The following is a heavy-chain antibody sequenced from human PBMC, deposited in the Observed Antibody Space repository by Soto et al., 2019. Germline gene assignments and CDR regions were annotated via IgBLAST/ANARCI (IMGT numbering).Heavy chain of an antibody. D-gene: IGHD2-2*01. V-gene: IGHV6-1*01. J-gene: IGHJ6*03. CDR2: TYYRSKWYN. Sequence: SXTLSLTCAISGDSVSSNSAAWNWIRQSPSRGLEWLGRTYYRSKWYNDYAVSVKSRITINPDTSKNQFSLQLNSVTPEDTAVYYCARDRAGGMPLTYYYYYMDVWGKGTKVTVSS. CDR1: GDSVSSNSAA. CDR3: ARDRAGGMPLTYYYYYMDV.